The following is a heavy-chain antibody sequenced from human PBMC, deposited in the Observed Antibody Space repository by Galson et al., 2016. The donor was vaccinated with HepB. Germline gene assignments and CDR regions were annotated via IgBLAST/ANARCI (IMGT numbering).Heavy chain of an antibody. CDR2: ITGDRANA. Sequence: SLRLSCAVSGFTFGTYTMHWIRQAPGEGLQWVSLITGDRANAYYADSVKGRFTISRDNRKNSLYLQMNSLRTEDTALYYCAKDHGGYSGFDYWGQGTLVTVSS. D-gene: IGHD4-23*01. J-gene: IGHJ4*02. V-gene: IGHV3-43*01. CDR3: AKDHGGYSGFDY. CDR1: GFTFGTYT.